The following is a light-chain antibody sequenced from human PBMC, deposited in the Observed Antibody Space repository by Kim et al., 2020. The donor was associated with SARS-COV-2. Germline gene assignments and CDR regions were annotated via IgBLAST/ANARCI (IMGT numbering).Light chain of an antibody. CDR2: GKN. V-gene: IGLV3-19*01. Sequence: SSELTQDPAVSVALGQTVRITCQGDSLRSYYASWYQQKPGQAPVIVIYGKNNRPSGIPDRFSGSSSGNTASLTITGAQAEDEADYYCNSRDSSGNPNYV. CDR3: NSRDSSGNPNYV. J-gene: IGLJ1*01. CDR1: SLRSYY.